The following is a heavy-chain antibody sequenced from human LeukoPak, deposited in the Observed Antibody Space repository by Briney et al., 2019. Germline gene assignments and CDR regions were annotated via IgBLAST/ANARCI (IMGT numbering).Heavy chain of an antibody. D-gene: IGHD3-10*01. V-gene: IGHV4-34*01. J-gene: IGHJ3*02. CDR3: ARVALRRITMVRGVRHYDAFDI. CDR1: GGSFSGYY. Sequence: SETLSLTCAVYGGSFSGYYWSWIRQPPGKGLEWIGEINHSGSTNYNPSLKSRVTISVDTSKNQFSLKLSSVTAADTAVYYCARVALRRITMVRGVRHYDAFDIWGQGTMVTVSS. CDR2: INHSGST.